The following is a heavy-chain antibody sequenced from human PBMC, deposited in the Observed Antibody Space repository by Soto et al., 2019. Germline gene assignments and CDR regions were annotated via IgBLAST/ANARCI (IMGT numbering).Heavy chain of an antibody. Sequence: ASVKVSCNGAWYTFTSCGISCVRQAPGQGLEWKGWISAYNGNTNYAQKLQGRVTMTTDTSTSTAYMELRSLRSDDTAVYYCAGGTRTYYYDSSGYPLEAFDIWGPGTMVTVSS. V-gene: IGHV1-18*04. J-gene: IGHJ3*02. D-gene: IGHD3-22*01. CDR1: WYTFTSCG. CDR3: AGGTRTYYYDSSGYPLEAFDI. CDR2: ISAYNGNT.